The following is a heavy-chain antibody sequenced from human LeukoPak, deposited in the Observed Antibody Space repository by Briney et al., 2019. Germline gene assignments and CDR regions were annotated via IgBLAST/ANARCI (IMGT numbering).Heavy chain of an antibody. V-gene: IGHV3-53*01. CDR2: IYSGGNT. D-gene: IGHD2-15*01. CDR3: ARDRYCSGGTCRYFDY. Sequence: GGSLRLSCAASGSIVSSTYMSWVRQAPGKGLEWVSIIYSGGNTYYADSVKGRFTISRDNSKNTLYLQMNSLRAEDTAVYYCARDRYCSGGTCRYFDYWGQGTLVTVSS. J-gene: IGHJ4*02. CDR1: GSIVSSTY.